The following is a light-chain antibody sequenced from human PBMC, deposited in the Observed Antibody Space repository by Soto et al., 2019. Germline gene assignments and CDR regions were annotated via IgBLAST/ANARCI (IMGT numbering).Light chain of an antibody. CDR3: QQRSAWPQIT. J-gene: IGKJ5*01. Sequence: EIEMTQSPATLSLAPGERVTLSCRASESVSTNLAWYQQKAGQAPRLLIYGASTRATGMPARFSGSGSGTDFTLTISSLDPEDFAVYYCQQRSAWPQITFGQGTRLEIK. CDR1: ESVSTN. V-gene: IGKV3-11*01. CDR2: GAS.